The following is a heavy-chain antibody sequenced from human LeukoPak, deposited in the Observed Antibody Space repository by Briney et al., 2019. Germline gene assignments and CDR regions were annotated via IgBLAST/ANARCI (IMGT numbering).Heavy chain of an antibody. J-gene: IGHJ4*02. CDR3: ARRAASHFDY. Sequence: SETLSLTCTVSGGSISSSSYYWGWIRQPPGKGLEWIGSIYYSGSTYYNPSLKSRVTISVDTSKNQFSLKLSSVTAADTAVYYCARRAASHFDYWGQGTLVTVSS. CDR2: IYYSGST. V-gene: IGHV4-39*07. D-gene: IGHD6-25*01. CDR1: GGSISSSSYY.